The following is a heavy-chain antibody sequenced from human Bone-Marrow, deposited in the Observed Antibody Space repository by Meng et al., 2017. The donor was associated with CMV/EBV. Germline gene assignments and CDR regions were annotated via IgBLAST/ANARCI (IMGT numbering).Heavy chain of an antibody. CDR3: ARDSAAWGGMDV. CDR1: GFTFSSYW. V-gene: IGHV3-7*01. CDR2: IKPDGSEK. D-gene: IGHD6-13*01. Sequence: GESLKISCAASGFTFSSYWMSWVRQAPGKGLEWVANIKPDGSEKYYVDSVKGRFTISRDNAKNSLYLQMNSLRAEDTAVYYCARDSAAWGGMDVWGQGTTVTVSS. J-gene: IGHJ6*02.